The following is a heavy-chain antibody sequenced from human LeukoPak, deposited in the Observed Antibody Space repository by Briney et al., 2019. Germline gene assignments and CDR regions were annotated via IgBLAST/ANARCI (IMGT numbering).Heavy chain of an antibody. CDR1: GYTFTSYG. D-gene: IGHD3-9*01. CDR3: ASQRYDILTGYYYFDY. J-gene: IGHJ4*02. Sequence: ASVEVSCKASGYTFTSYGISWVRQAPGQGLEWMGWISAYNGNTNYAQKLQGRVTMTTDTSTSTAYMELRSLRSDDTAVYYCASQRYDILTGYYYFDYWGQGTLVTVSS. CDR2: ISAYNGNT. V-gene: IGHV1-18*01.